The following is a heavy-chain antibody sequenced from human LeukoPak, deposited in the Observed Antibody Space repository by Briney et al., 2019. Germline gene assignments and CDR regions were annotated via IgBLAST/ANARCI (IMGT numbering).Heavy chain of an antibody. Sequence: GGSLRLSCAASGFTFSDAWMSWVRQAPGKGLEWVGRIKSKSDGVTTDYAAPVKGRVTISRDDSKDTLYLQMNSLKTEDTAVYYCTVTGPSSMNFDYWGQGTLVTVSS. J-gene: IGHJ4*02. CDR3: TVTGPSSMNFDY. D-gene: IGHD4-11*01. V-gene: IGHV3-15*01. CDR2: IKSKSDGVTT. CDR1: GFTFSDAW.